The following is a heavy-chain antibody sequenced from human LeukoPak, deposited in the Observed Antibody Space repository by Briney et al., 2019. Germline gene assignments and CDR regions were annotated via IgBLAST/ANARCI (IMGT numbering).Heavy chain of an antibody. Sequence: ASVKVSCKASGYTFTSYDINWVRQATGQGLEWMGWMNPNSGNTGYARKFQGRVTITRNTTISTAYMELSSLRSEDTAVYYCARGNREDSRYSPVGYWGQGTLVTVSS. CDR3: ARGNREDSRYSPVGY. V-gene: IGHV1-8*01. CDR1: GYTFTSYD. D-gene: IGHD3-22*01. CDR2: MNPNSGNT. J-gene: IGHJ4*02.